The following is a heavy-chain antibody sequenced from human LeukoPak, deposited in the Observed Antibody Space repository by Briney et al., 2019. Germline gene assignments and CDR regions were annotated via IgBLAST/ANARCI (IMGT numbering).Heavy chain of an antibody. D-gene: IGHD6-19*01. V-gene: IGHV1-2*02. CDR3: ARGCCSSGWYRWFDP. Sequence: ASVKVSCKASGYTFTGYYMHWVRQAPGQGLEWMGWINPNSGGTNYAQKFQGRVTMTRDTSISTAYMELSRLRSDDTAVYYCARGCCSSGWYRWFDPWGQGTLVTVSS. CDR1: GYTFTGYY. CDR2: INPNSGGT. J-gene: IGHJ5*02.